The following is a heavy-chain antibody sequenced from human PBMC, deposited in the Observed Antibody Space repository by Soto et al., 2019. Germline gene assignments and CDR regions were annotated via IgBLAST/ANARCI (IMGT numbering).Heavy chain of an antibody. CDR2: IYYSGST. J-gene: IGHJ6*02. Sequence: QVQLQESGPGLVKPSETLSLTCTVSGGSISSYYWSWIRQPPGKGLEWIGYIYYSGSTNYNPSLKKRVTISVDTSKNQFSLKLSSVTAADTAVYYCARVVYCGGDCRYYYYYYGMDVWGQGTTVTVSS. CDR1: GGSISSYY. CDR3: ARVVYCGGDCRYYYYYYGMDV. D-gene: IGHD2-21*02. V-gene: IGHV4-59*01.